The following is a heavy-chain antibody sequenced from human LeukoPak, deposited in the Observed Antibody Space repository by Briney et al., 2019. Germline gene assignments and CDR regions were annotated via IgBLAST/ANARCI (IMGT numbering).Heavy chain of an antibody. CDR2: ISNNAGIT. CDR1: GLPFSNYG. D-gene: IGHD6-25*01. J-gene: IGHJ4*02. V-gene: IGHV3-23*01. Sequence: GGSLRLSCAASGLPFSNYGMAWVRQGPGKGLEWVSTISNNAGITNYADSVKGRFTISRDNSKNMLYLQMNSLRAEDTALYYCASQRSEIAAVIDYWGLGTLVTVSS. CDR3: ASQRSEIAAVIDY.